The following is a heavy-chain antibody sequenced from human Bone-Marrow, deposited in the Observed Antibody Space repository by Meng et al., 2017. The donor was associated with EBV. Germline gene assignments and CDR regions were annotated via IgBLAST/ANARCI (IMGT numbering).Heavy chain of an antibody. J-gene: IGHJ4*02. Sequence: EGQLVGSGGGLVQPGGSLILSSAASGFTFIRYWMHWVRQTPGKGLVWISRVNSDGSDTSYADSVKGRFTISRDNAKNSLYLQMNSLRAEDTAVYYCASHRGYWGQGTLVTVSS. CDR3: ASHRGY. CDR1: GFTFIRYW. CDR2: VNSDGSDT. D-gene: IGHD1-14*01. V-gene: IGHV3-74*01.